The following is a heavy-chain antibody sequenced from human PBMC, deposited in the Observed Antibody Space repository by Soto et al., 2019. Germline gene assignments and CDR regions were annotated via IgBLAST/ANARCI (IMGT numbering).Heavy chain of an antibody. V-gene: IGHV1-2*02. Sequence: QVQLVQSGAEVKKSGASVKVSCKPSGYSFSDYFIQWVRQAPGQGLEWVAWINPKTAATNYAKKFQCRVSLTWDTSSTPAYRELTRLRPDDTAVYYCARIKWGLNYYNGMDVWGQGTTVIVSS. CDR1: GYSFSDYF. D-gene: IGHD1-26*01. J-gene: IGHJ6*02. CDR2: INPKTAAT. CDR3: ARIKWGLNYYNGMDV.